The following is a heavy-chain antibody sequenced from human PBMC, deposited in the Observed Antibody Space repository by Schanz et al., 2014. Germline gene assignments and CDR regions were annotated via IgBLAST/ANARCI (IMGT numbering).Heavy chain of an antibody. J-gene: IGHJ4*02. D-gene: IGHD1-26*01. CDR3: ARGWEVKVFDY. CDR2: MYNIGIT. Sequence: QVQLQESGPGLVQPSETLSLTCTVSGGSIRRYYWRWLRQPPGKGREWIPSMYNIGITYYNPSLKSRVTISVDTSKNQFSLRLSSVTAADAAVYYCARGWEVKVFDYWGQGTLITVSS. CDR1: GGSIRRYY. V-gene: IGHV4-59*08.